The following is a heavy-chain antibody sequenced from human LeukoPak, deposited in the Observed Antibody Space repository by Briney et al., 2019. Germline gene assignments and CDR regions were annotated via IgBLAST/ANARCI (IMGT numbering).Heavy chain of an antibody. V-gene: IGHV3-48*01. CDR1: GFTFSTYS. CDR2: IRSSHNTI. Sequence: HPGGSLRLSCAASGFTFSTYSMNWVRQAPGKGLEWISYIRSSHNTIHYADSVKGRFTISSDNAKNSLFLQMNTLRAEDTAVYYCARTGLGMYSFDYWGQGTLVTVSS. D-gene: IGHD3/OR15-3a*01. CDR3: ARTGLGMYSFDY. J-gene: IGHJ4*02.